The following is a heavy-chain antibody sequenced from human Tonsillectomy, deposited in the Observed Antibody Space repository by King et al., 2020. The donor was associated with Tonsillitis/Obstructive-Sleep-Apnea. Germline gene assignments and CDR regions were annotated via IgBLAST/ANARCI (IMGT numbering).Heavy chain of an antibody. CDR2: ISGYKGDT. V-gene: IGHV1-18*01. CDR1: GYTFTSYA. J-gene: IGHJ6*03. D-gene: IGHD3-16*01. CDR3: ARHEDDPYDCYCYYRDV. Sequence: VQLVESGSEVKKPGASVKVSCKASGYTFTSYAISWVRQAPGQGLEWMGWISGYKGDTNYAQKLQGRVTMTTDTSTSTAYMELRSLRSDDTAVYYCARHEDDPYDCYCYYRDVWGRGTTVTVSS.